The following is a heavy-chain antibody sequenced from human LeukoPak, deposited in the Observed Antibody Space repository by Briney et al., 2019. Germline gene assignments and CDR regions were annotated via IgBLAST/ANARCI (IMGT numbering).Heavy chain of an antibody. D-gene: IGHD3-16*02. J-gene: IGHJ5*02. CDR3: ARSIYDYVWGSYPPGFDP. V-gene: IGHV4-39*07. Sequence: SETLSLTCTVSGGSISSGGYYWSWIRQPPGKGLEWIGEINHSGSTNYNPSLKSRVTISVDTSKNQFSLKLSSVTAADTAVYYCARSIYDYVWGSYPPGFDPWGQGTLVTVSS. CDR1: GGSISSGGYY. CDR2: INHSGST.